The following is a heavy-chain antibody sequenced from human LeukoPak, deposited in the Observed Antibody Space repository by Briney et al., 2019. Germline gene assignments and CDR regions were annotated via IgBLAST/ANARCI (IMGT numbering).Heavy chain of an antibody. J-gene: IGHJ4*02. V-gene: IGHV3-48*02. CDR2: ISSSSSTI. CDR1: GFTFSSYT. D-gene: IGHD3-16*01. CDR3: ARDPWGIHAY. Sequence: PGGSLRLSCAASGFTFSSYTMSWVRQAPGKGLEWVSKISSSSSTINYADSVKGRFTISRDNAKNSLYLQMNSLRDEDTAVYYCARDPWGIHAYWGQGTLVTVSS.